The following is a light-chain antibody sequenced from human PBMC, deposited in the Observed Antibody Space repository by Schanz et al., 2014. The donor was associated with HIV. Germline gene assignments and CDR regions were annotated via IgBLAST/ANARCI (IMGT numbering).Light chain of an antibody. CDR2: GAS. CDR3: QQYGTSPLT. J-gene: IGKJ4*01. CDR1: QSVSSSY. Sequence: EIVMTQSPATLSVSPGERATLSCRASQSVSSSYLAWYQQKPGQAPRLLIYGASSRATGIPDRFRGSGSGTDFALTISRLEPEDFAVYYCQQYGTSPLTFGGGTKVEIK. V-gene: IGKV3-20*01.